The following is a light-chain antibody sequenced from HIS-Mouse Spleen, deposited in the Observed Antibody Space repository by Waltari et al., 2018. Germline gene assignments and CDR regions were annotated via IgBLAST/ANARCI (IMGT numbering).Light chain of an antibody. Sequence: QSALTQPASVSGSPGQSITISCTGTSSDVGSYNLVSWYQQHPGKAPKLMIYEGSKRPSGFSNRFSVSKSGNTASLTISGLQAEDEADYYCCSYAGSSTWVFGGGTKLTVL. CDR1: SSDVGSYNL. CDR3: CSYAGSSTWV. J-gene: IGLJ3*02. V-gene: IGLV2-23*01. CDR2: EGS.